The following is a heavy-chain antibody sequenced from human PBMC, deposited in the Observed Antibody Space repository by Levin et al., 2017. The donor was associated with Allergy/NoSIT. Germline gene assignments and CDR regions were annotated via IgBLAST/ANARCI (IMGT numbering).Heavy chain of an antibody. CDR3: ATEIRNTDYHESSGFDY. CDR2: IKSKTDGGST. D-gene: IGHD3-22*01. CDR1: GFTLSNVW. V-gene: IGHV3-15*01. Sequence: LSLTCAASGFTLSNVWMSWVRQAPGKGLEWVGRIKSKTDGGSTDYAAPGKGRFTISRDDSKNTLYLQMTSLKTEDTAVYYCATEIRNTDYHESSGFDYWGQGALVTVSS. J-gene: IGHJ4*02.